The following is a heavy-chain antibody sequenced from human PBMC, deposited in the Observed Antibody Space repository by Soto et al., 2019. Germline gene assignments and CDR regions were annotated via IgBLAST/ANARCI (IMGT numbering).Heavy chain of an antibody. J-gene: IGHJ4*02. Sequence: GESLKISCKGSGYSFTSYWIAWVRQTPGKGLEWMGLMYPGDSDIKYSPAFQGQVTISADKSTSTAYLQWSSLKASDTAMYYCARTSGTNWALDLDYWGQGTLVTVSS. CDR2: MYPGDSDI. CDR3: ARTSGTNWALDLDY. D-gene: IGHD7-27*01. V-gene: IGHV5-51*01. CDR1: GYSFTSYW.